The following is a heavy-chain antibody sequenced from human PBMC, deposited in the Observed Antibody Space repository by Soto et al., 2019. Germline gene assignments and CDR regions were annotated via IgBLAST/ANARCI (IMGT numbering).Heavy chain of an antibody. CDR1: GFTFSSYS. D-gene: IGHD2-8*01. CDR3: ARDQSSGYCTNGVCPSGLDY. J-gene: IGHJ4*02. Sequence: EVQLVESGGGLVQPWGSLRLSCAASGFTFSSYSMNWVRQAPGKGLEWVSYISSSSSTIYYADSVKGRFTISRDNAKNSLYLQMNSLRDEDTAVYYCARDQSSGYCTNGVCPSGLDYWGQGTLVTVSS. V-gene: IGHV3-48*02. CDR2: ISSSSSTI.